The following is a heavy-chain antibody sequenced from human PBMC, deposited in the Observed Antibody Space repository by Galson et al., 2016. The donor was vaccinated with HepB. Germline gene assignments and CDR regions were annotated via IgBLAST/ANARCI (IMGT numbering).Heavy chain of an antibody. CDR3: SRVTSRDHSGGWPHFDA. V-gene: IGHV3-53*05. J-gene: IGHJ4*02. D-gene: IGHD6-19*01. CDR1: GFSVISSS. CDR2: IFADGTK. Sequence: SLRLSCAASGFSVISSSMSWVRQAPGQGLEWVSFIFADGTKPYADSFRNAESVKGRFSVSRDNSGNTVHLRITRLRVADTATYYCSRVTSRDHSGGWPHFDAWGQGTLVTVSS.